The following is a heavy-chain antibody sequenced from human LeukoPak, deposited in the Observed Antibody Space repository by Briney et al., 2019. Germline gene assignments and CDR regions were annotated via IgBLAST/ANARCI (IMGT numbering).Heavy chain of an antibody. CDR3: ARGLGARSYYFDY. CDR2: IYYSGST. D-gene: IGHD4/OR15-4a*01. Sequence: TSETLSLTCTVSGVSISSYYWSWIRQPPGRGLEWIGYIYYSGSTNYNPSLKSRVTISVDTSKNQFSLKLSSVTAADTAVYYCARGLGARSYYFDYWGQGTLVTVSS. V-gene: IGHV4-59*01. J-gene: IGHJ4*02. CDR1: GVSISSYY.